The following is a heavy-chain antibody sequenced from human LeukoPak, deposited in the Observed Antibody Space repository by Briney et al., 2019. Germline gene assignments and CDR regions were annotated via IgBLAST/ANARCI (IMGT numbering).Heavy chain of an antibody. V-gene: IGHV4-34*01. J-gene: IGHJ3*02. Sequence: SETLSPTCAVYGGSFSGYYWSWIRQPPGKGLEWIGEINHSGSTNYNPSLKSRVTISVDTSKNQFSLKLSSVTAADTAVYYCARWTGRLKRAFDIWGQGTMVTVSS. CDR1: GGSFSGYY. CDR3: ARWTGRLKRAFDI. D-gene: IGHD1-14*01. CDR2: INHSGST.